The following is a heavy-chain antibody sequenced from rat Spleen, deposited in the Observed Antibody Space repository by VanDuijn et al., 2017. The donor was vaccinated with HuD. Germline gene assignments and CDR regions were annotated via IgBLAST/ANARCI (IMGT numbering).Heavy chain of an antibody. D-gene: IGHD1-6*01. CDR2: IWGDGST. CDR1: GFSLTSST. J-gene: IGHJ2*01. V-gene: IGHV2-1*01. CDR3: TRRNTTAFDY. Sequence: QVQLKESGPGLVQPSQTLSLTCTVSGFSLTSSTVHWVRQPPEKGLEWMGGIWGDGSTDYNSALKSRLSISRETSKSQVFLKMKSLQTDDTAIYFCTRRNTTAFDYWGQGVMVTVSS.